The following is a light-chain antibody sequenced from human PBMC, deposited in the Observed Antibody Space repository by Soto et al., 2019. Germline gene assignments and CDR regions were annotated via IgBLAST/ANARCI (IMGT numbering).Light chain of an antibody. CDR1: QSIADW. Sequence: PSTLSASVGDRVTIPCRASQSIADWLAWYQQKPGKAPKLLINDASNLEMGVPSRFSGVGSGTDFTFTISSLQPEDIATYFCQQYDSLPITFGQGTRLEIK. CDR2: DAS. CDR3: QQYDSLPIT. J-gene: IGKJ5*01. V-gene: IGKV1-33*01.